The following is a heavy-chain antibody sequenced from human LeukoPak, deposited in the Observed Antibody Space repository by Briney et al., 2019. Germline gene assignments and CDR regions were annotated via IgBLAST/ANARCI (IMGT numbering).Heavy chain of an antibody. CDR2: ISGRGVST. Sequence: GGSLRLSCAASGFTFSSYDMSWVRQAPGKGREWVSAISGRGVSTYYADSVKGRFTISRDNSKNTLYLQMNSLRAEDTAVYYCATAYGRVSGDYWGQGTLVTVSS. D-gene: IGHD2-21*01. J-gene: IGHJ4*02. CDR1: GFTFSSYD. CDR3: ATAYGRVSGDY. V-gene: IGHV3-23*01.